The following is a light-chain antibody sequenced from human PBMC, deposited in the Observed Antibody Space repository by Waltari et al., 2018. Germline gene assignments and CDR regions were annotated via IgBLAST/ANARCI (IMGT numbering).Light chain of an antibody. V-gene: IGLV1-44*01. CDR2: SNN. J-gene: IGLJ3*02. Sequence: QSVLTQPPSASGTPGQRVTISCSGSSSNIGSNAVNWYQQLPGTAPKLLIYSNNKRPSGGPDRFSGSKSGTSASLAISGLLSQDEADYYCAAWDDSLDGSWVFGGGTKLTVL. CDR1: SSNIGSNA. CDR3: AAWDDSLDGSWV.